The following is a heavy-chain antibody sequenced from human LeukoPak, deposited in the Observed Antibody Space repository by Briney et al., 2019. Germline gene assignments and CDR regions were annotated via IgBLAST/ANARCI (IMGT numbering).Heavy chain of an antibody. CDR1: GYTFTGYY. CDR3: ARVVRGVFNWFDP. Sequence: ASVKVSCKASGYTFTGYYMHWVRQAPGQGLEWMGWINPNSGGTNYAQKFQGRVTMTRDTSISTAYMELSRLRSDDTAVYYCARVVRGVFNWFDPWGQGTLATVSS. V-gene: IGHV1-2*02. D-gene: IGHD3-10*01. J-gene: IGHJ5*02. CDR2: INPNSGGT.